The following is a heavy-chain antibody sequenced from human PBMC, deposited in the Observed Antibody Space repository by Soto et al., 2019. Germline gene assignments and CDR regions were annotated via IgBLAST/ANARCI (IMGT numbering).Heavy chain of an antibody. V-gene: IGHV1-3*01. D-gene: IGHD2-2*01. J-gene: IGHJ2*01. CDR3: ARDSIVEVPPALTPPFGSFDL. CDR2: INAGNGNT. CDR1: GYTFTSYA. Sequence: ASVKVSCKASGYTFTSYAMHWVRQAPGQRLEWMGWINAGNGNTKYSQKFQGRVTITRDTSASTAYMELSSLRSEDTAVYYCARDSIVEVPPALTPPFGSFDLWGAGTLVTVSS.